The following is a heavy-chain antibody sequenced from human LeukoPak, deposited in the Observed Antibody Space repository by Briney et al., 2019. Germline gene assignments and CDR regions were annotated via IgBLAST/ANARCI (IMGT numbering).Heavy chain of an antibody. CDR3: AREGGAAAGPPDY. D-gene: IGHD6-13*01. CDR1: GGTFSSYA. CDR2: IIPIFGTA. Sequence: ASVKVSCKASGGTFSSYAISWVRQAPGQGLEWMGGIIPIFGTANYAQKFQGRVTITADESTSTAYMELSSLRSEDTAVYYCAREGGAAAGPPDYWGQGTLVTVSS. J-gene: IGHJ4*02. V-gene: IGHV1-69*13.